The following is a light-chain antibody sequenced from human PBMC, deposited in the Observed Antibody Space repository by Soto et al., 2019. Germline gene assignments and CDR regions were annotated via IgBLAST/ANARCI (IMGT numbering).Light chain of an antibody. CDR3: QQSHSTPYP. V-gene: IGKV1-39*01. CDR1: QSIDTY. J-gene: IGKJ2*01. Sequence: DIQMTQSPSSLSASFGDRVTLTCRASQSIDTYLNWYQQKPGTAPKLLMYAASTLHSGVPSRFSGSGSGTVFTLTTGSLQREDFATYFCQQSHSTPYPFGQGTKLEI. CDR2: AAS.